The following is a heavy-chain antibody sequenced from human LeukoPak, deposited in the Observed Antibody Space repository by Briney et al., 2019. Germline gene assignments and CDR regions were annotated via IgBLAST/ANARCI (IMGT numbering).Heavy chain of an antibody. Sequence: PGGSLRLSCAASGFTFSSYEMNWVRQAPGKGLEWVSYISSSGSTIYYADTVKGRFTISRDNAKNSLYLQMNSLRAEDTAVYYCAKDGRLGYYDSNGYPEVHNYWGQGTLVTVSS. V-gene: IGHV3-48*03. CDR1: GFTFSSYE. CDR2: ISSSGSTI. J-gene: IGHJ4*02. CDR3: AKDGRLGYYDSNGYPEVHNY. D-gene: IGHD3-22*01.